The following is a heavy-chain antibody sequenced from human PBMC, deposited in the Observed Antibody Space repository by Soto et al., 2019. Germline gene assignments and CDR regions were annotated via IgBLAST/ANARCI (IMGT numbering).Heavy chain of an antibody. J-gene: IGHJ4*02. D-gene: IGHD3-10*01. CDR2: IYYSGNT. CDR3: ARESSRGFDY. Sequence: QVQLQESGPGLVKPSETLSLTCTVSGGSISSYYWSWIRQPPGKGLEWIGYIYYSGNTNYNPSLKSRVTISVDTSKNQFSLKLSSVTAADTAVYYCARESSRGFDYWGQGTLVTVSS. CDR1: GGSISSYY. V-gene: IGHV4-59*01.